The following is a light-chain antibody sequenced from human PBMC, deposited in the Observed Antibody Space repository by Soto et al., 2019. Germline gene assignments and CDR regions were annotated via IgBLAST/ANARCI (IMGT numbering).Light chain of an antibody. V-gene: IGKV3-20*01. CDR2: GAS. CDR3: QQYASSLFT. CDR1: QSVSSSY. Sequence: EIVLTQSPGTLSLSPGERATLSCRASQSVSSSYLAWYQQTPGQAPRLLIYGASSRATGIPDRFSGSGAGTDITLTISRLEPEGFAVYYCQQYASSLFTFGPGTKVEIK. J-gene: IGKJ3*01.